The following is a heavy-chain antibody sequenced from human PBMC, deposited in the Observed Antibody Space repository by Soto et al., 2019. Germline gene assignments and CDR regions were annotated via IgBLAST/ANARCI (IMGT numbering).Heavy chain of an antibody. CDR2: ISAYNGNT. CDR3: ASGGTYKGYDYAAEDN. Sequence: QVQLVQSGAEVKKPGASVKVSCVASGYSFSSYGISWVRQAPGQGLEWVGWISAYNGNTNYAQRVQGRVTMTTDISTTTAYMELRGLRPDDTAVYYCASGGTYKGYDYAAEDNWGQGTLVTVSS. J-gene: IGHJ4*02. D-gene: IGHD5-12*01. V-gene: IGHV1-18*01. CDR1: GYSFSSYG.